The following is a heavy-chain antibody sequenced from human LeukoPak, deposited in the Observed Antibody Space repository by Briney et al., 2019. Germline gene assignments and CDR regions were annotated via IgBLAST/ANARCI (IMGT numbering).Heavy chain of an antibody. Sequence: GESLKISCKSSGYSFTNYWIGWVRQMPGKGLEWMGILYPGDSDTRYSPSFQGQVTISADKYISTAYLQWNSLKASDTAMYYCARHEDLWSFDYWGQGTLVTVSS. CDR2: LYPGDSDT. J-gene: IGHJ4*02. D-gene: IGHD3-10*01. CDR1: GYSFTNYW. V-gene: IGHV5-51*01. CDR3: ARHEDLWSFDY.